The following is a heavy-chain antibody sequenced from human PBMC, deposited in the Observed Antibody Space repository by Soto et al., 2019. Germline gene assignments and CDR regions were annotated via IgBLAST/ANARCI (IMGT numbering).Heavy chain of an antibody. CDR1: GYTFSGYF. CDR3: ASGYYSSSWRVFEY. Sequence: QVQLVQSGADVKKPGASVKVSCKTSGYTFSGYFMHWLRQAPGQGLEWMGWMNANSGGTDYAQHFQGRVSMTWDTSISTAYMELSRLRSDDTAIYYCASGYYSSSWRVFEYWGQGTLVSVSS. V-gene: IGHV1-2*02. D-gene: IGHD6-13*01. J-gene: IGHJ4*02. CDR2: MNANSGGT.